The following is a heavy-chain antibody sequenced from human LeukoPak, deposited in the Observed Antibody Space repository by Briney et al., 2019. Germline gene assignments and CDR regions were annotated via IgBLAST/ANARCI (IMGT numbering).Heavy chain of an antibody. J-gene: IGHJ4*02. D-gene: IGHD4-11*01. CDR3: ARRVRSADYRLDY. V-gene: IGHV4-34*01. Sequence: GSLRLSCAASEFSVGSNYMTWIRQPPGKSLEWVGEISPSGNTQYNPSLKSRVTISLDASKSQLYLKLNSVTAADTAVYYCARRVRSADYRLDYWGQGTLVTVSS. CDR1: EFSVGSNY. CDR2: ISPSGNT.